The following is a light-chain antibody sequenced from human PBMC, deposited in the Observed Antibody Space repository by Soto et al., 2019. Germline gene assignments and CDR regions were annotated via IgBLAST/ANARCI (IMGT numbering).Light chain of an antibody. CDR3: QQYGSSPWT. CDR1: QSVSSN. V-gene: IGKV3-20*01. CDR2: GAS. Sequence: DILMTQSPATLSLSPGGRATLSCRASQSVSSNLAWYQQKPGQAPRLLIYGASSRATGIPDRFSGSGSGTDFTLTISRLEPEDFAVYYCQQYGSSPWTFGQGTRWIS. J-gene: IGKJ1*01.